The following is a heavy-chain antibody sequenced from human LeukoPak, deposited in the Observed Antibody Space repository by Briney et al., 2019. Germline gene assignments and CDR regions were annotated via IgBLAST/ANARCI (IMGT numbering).Heavy chain of an antibody. CDR3: AILPTEVDAFDI. V-gene: IGHV3-9*01. CDR2: ISWNSGSI. J-gene: IGHJ3*02. CDR1: GFTFDDYA. D-gene: IGHD1-1*01. Sequence: GGSLRLSCAASGFTFDDYAMHWVRQAPGKGLEWVSGISWNSGSIGYADSVKGRFTISRDNAKNSLYLQMNSLRAEDTAVYYCAILPTEVDAFDIWGQGTMVTVSS.